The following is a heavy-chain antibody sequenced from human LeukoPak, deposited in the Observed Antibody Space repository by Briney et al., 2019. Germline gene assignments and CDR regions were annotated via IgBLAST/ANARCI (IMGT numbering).Heavy chain of an antibody. V-gene: IGHV3-33*01. Sequence: GRSLRLSCAASGFTFSSYGMHWVRQAPGKGLEWVAVIWYDGSNKYYAESVKGRFTMSRDNSKNTLYLQMSSLSAEDTAVYYCARDYGSRTSCYTAGGTCGAFDIWGQGTVVTVSS. CDR1: GFTFSSYG. CDR3: ARDYGSRTSCYTAGGTCGAFDI. J-gene: IGHJ3*02. CDR2: IWYDGSNK. D-gene: IGHD2-2*02.